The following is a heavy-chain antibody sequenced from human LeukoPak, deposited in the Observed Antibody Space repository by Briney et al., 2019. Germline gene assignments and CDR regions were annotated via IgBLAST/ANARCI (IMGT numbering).Heavy chain of an antibody. CDR2: IKSDGSEI. V-gene: IGHV3-7*01. CDR3: ARYCTFRTCSGTKFDS. Sequence: GGSLSLSCAASGMTFSSHWMSWVRQAPGKGLEWVANIKSDGSEIYYLDSVKGRFTISRDNAKNSLYLQMNSLRAEDSAVYYCARYCTFRTCSGTKFDSWGQGTLVTVSS. D-gene: IGHD1-1*01. CDR1: GMTFSSHW. J-gene: IGHJ4*02.